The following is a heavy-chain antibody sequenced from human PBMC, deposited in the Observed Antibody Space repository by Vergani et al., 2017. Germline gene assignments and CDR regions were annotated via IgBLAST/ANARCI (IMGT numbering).Heavy chain of an antibody. V-gene: IGHV4-31*03. CDR1: GGSISSGGYY. CDR2: IYYSGST. D-gene: IGHD3-10*01. J-gene: IGHJ6*02. CDR3: ARGYRPGYGSGGVGGSYGMDV. Sequence: QVQLQESGPGLVKPSQTLSLTCTVSGGSISSGGYYWSWIRQHPGKGLEWIGYIYYSGSTYYNPSLKSRVTIAVDTSKNQFSLKLSSVTAADTAVYYCARGYRPGYGSGGVGGSYGMDVWGQGTTVTVSS.